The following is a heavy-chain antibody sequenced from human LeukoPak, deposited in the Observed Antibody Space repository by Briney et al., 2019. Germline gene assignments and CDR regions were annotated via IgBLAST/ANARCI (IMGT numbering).Heavy chain of an antibody. V-gene: IGHV1-69*13. J-gene: IGHJ4*02. CDR3: ARASVKRSGYLVVGQYYFDY. Sequence: SVKVSCKASGYTFTSYDINWVRQAPGQGLEWMGGIIPIFGTANYAQKFQGRVTITADESTSTAYMELSSLRSEDTAVYYCARASVKRSGYLVVGQYYFDYWGQGTLVTVSS. CDR2: IIPIFGTA. D-gene: IGHD3-3*01. CDR1: GYTFTSYD.